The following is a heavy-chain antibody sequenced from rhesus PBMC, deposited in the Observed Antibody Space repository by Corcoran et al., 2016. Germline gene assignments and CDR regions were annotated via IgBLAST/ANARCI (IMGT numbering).Heavy chain of an antibody. Sequence: QVQLQESGPGVVKPSETLSLNCAVSGYSISSGYDWSWIRQPPGKGLGWIGYIYGSSGSTNYNPSLKNRVTISKDTSKNHLSLKLSSVTAADTAVYYCARGAGYLRYWGQGVLVTVSS. J-gene: IGHJ4*01. V-gene: IGHV4-76*01. D-gene: IGHD2-27*01. CDR2: IYGSSGST. CDR3: ARGAGYLRY. CDR1: GYSISSGYD.